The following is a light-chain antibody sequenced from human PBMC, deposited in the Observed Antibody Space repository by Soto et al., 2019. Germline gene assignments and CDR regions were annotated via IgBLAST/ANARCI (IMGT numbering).Light chain of an antibody. CDR1: SSNIGAGYD. V-gene: IGLV1-40*01. J-gene: IGLJ3*02. CDR2: GNS. Sequence: QSVLTQPPSVSGAPGQRVTISCTESSSNIGAGYDVHWYQQLPGTAPKLLIYGNSNRPSGVPDRFSGSKSGNSASLAITGLQAEDEADYYCLSYDSSLSGWVFGGGTKLTVL. CDR3: LSYDSSLSGWV.